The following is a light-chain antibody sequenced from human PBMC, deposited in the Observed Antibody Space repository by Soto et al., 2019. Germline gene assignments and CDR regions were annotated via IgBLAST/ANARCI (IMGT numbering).Light chain of an antibody. CDR2: DAS. V-gene: IGKV3-20*01. Sequence: EIVLTQAPDTLSLSPGERATLSCRASQSIGLAIAWYQHKPGQAPRLIIFDASQRATGIPARFRGSGSGTDFTLTISRLEPEDFAVYYCQQYGSSPEWTFGQGTKVDIK. J-gene: IGKJ1*01. CDR1: QSIGLA. CDR3: QQYGSSPEWT.